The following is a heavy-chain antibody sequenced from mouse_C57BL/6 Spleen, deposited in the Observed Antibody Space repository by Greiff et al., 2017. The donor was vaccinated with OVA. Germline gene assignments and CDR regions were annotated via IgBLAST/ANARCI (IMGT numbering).Heavy chain of an antibody. Sequence: QVQLQQPGAELVMPGASVKLSCKASGYTFTSYWMHWVKQRPGQGLEWIGEIDPSDSYTNYNQKFKGKSTLTVDKSSSTAYMQLSSLTSEDSAVYYWARYWYYYAMDYWGQGTSVNGS. J-gene: IGHJ4*01. D-gene: IGHD4-1*01. CDR3: ARYWYYYAMDY. V-gene: IGHV1-69*01. CDR1: GYTFTSYW. CDR2: IDPSDSYT.